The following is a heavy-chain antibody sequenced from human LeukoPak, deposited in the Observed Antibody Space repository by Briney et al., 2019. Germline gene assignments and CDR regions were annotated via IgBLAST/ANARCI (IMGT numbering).Heavy chain of an antibody. J-gene: IGHJ5*02. CDR3: AGTSITMVRGVMYNWFDP. V-gene: IGHV3-30-3*01. Sequence: GGSLRLSCAASGFTFSNAWMSWVRQAPGKGLEWVAVISYDGSNKYYADSVKGRFTISRDNSKNTLYLQMNSLRAEDTAVYYCAGTSITMVRGVMYNWFDPWGQGTLVTVSS. CDR1: GFTFSNAW. CDR2: ISYDGSNK. D-gene: IGHD3-10*01.